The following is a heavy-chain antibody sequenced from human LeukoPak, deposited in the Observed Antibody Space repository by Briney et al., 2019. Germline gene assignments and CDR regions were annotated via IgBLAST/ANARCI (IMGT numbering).Heavy chain of an antibody. CDR3: ARHKAFGSGSYSPYYFDY. J-gene: IGHJ4*02. Sequence: SETLSLTCIVSGGSFSGYYWIWIRQPPGKGLEWIGEINQSGSTNYNPSLKSRVTISIDTSKSQFSLKLNSVTAADTAVYYCARHKAFGSGSYSPYYFDYWGQGTQVTVSS. CDR1: GGSFSGYY. CDR2: INQSGST. D-gene: IGHD3-10*01. V-gene: IGHV4-34*01.